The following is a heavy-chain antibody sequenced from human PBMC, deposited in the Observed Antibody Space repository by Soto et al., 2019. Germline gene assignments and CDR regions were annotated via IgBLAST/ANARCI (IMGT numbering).Heavy chain of an antibody. CDR2: IIPILGIA. V-gene: IGHV1-69*02. Sequence: SVKVSCKASGGTFSSYTISWVRQAPGQGLEWMGRIIPILGIANYAQKFQGRVTITADKSTSTAYMELSSLRSEDTAVYYCARYWDYGDYHDAFDIWGQGTMVTVAS. J-gene: IGHJ3*02. CDR1: GGTFSSYT. D-gene: IGHD4-17*01. CDR3: ARYWDYGDYHDAFDI.